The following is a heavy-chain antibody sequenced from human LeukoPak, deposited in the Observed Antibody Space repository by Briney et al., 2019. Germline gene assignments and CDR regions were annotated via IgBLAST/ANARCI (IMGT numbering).Heavy chain of an antibody. CDR2: IIPIFGTA. V-gene: IGHV1-69*05. CDR3: ARTSGELNDAFDI. J-gene: IGHJ3*02. Sequence: SVKVSCKASGGTFSSYAISWVRQAPGQGLEWMGGIIPIFGTANYAQKFQGRVTITTDESTSTAYMELSSRRSEDTAVYYCARTSGELNDAFDIWGQGTMVTVSS. CDR1: GGTFSSYA. D-gene: IGHD3-16*01.